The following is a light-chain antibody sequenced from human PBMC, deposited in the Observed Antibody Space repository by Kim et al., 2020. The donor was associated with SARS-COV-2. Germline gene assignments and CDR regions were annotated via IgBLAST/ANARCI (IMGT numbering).Light chain of an antibody. CDR2: GAS. J-gene: IGKJ1*01. V-gene: IGKV3-20*01. CDR3: QQYDTSPWT. CDR1: QSVSSSY. Sequence: EIVLTQSPGTVSLSPGERATLSCWASQSVSSSYLAWYQQKPGQAPRLLIYGASSRATGIPDRFSGSGSGTDFTLTISRLEPEEFAVYYCQQYDTSPWTFGQGTKVDIK.